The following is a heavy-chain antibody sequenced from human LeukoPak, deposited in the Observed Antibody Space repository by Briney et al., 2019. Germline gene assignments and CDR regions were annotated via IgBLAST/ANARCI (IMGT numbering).Heavy chain of an antibody. V-gene: IGHV3-21*01. Sequence: GGSLRLSCAASGFTFSSYSMNWVRQAPAKGLEWVSSISSSSSYIYYADSVKGRFTISRDNAKNSLYLQMNSLRAEDTAVYYCARWGAAAGHDYWGQGTLVTVSS. CDR2: ISSSSSYI. CDR1: GFTFSSYS. J-gene: IGHJ4*02. CDR3: ARWGAAAGHDY. D-gene: IGHD6-13*01.